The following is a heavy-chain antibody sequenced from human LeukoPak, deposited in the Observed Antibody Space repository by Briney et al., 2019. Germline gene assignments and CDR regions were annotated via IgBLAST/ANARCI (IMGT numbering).Heavy chain of an antibody. Sequence: EASVKVSCKASGYTFTSYDIIWVRQATGQGLEWMGWMNPNSGDTGYVQKFQGRVTMTRSTSISTTYRELSSLTAEDTAVYYCARGQYYGSGLYYFDYWGQGTLVTVSS. J-gene: IGHJ4*02. V-gene: IGHV1-8*01. CDR3: ARGQYYGSGLYYFDY. CDR1: GYTFTSYD. CDR2: MNPNSGDT. D-gene: IGHD3-10*01.